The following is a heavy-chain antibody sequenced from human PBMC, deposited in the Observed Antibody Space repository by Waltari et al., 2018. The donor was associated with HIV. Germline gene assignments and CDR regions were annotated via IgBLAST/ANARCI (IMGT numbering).Heavy chain of an antibody. J-gene: IGHJ6*02. V-gene: IGHV3-23*01. Sequence: EVQVLESGGALVQPGGSLRLSCAASGFTFSNYGMSWVRQAPGKGVEWVSSIRCSGGSTYYADSVKGRFTVSRDNSKNTLYLQMNSLRAEDTAVYFCVKEHQYSHSWYSYYGMDVWGQGTTVTVSS. CDR1: GFTFSNYG. CDR3: VKEHQYSHSWYSYYGMDV. CDR2: IRCSGGST. D-gene: IGHD6-13*01.